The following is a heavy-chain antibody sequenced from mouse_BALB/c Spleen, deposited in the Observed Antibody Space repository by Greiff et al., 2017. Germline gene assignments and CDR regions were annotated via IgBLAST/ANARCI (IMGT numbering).Heavy chain of an antibody. D-gene: IGHD2-12*01. J-gene: IGHJ2*01. CDR2: ILPGSGST. CDR1: GYTFSSYW. Sequence: VQLQQSGAELMKPGASVKISCKATGYTFSSYWIEWVKQRPGHGLEWIGEILPGSGSTNYNEKFKGKATFTADTSSNTAYMQLSSLTSEDSAVYYCARSSLTTEFDYWGQGTTLTVSS. V-gene: IGHV1-9*01. CDR3: ARSSLTTEFDY.